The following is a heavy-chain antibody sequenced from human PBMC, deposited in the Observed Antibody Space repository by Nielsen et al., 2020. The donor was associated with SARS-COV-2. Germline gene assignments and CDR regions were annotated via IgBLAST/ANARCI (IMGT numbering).Heavy chain of an antibody. CDR2: ISSSSSYI. Sequence: GGSLRLSCAASGFTFSSYSMNWVRQAPGKGLEWVSSISSSSSYIYYADSVKGRFTISRDNAKNSLYLQMNSLRAEDTAVYYCARDGAVTTSPNWFDPWGQGTLVTVSS. CDR3: ARDGAVTTSPNWFDP. V-gene: IGHV3-21*01. CDR1: GFTFSSYS. J-gene: IGHJ5*02. D-gene: IGHD4-17*01.